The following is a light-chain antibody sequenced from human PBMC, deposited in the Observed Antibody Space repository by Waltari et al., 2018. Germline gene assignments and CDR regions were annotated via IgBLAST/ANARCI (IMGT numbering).Light chain of an antibody. Sequence: EIVLTQSPATLSLSPGERATLSCRASQSVSTYLAWYQQRPGQPPRLLIYDSSFRATGIPARFSGSGSETDFTLPISSLEPEDFAVYYCQQRYKWPLTFGGGSKVEI. J-gene: IGKJ4*01. CDR2: DSS. CDR3: QQRYKWPLT. CDR1: QSVSTY. V-gene: IGKV3-11*01.